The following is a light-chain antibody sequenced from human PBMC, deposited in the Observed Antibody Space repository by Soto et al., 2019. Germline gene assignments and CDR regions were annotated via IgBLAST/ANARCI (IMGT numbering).Light chain of an antibody. V-gene: IGLV1-40*01. CDR3: QSYDSSLSGSV. CDR1: SSNIGAGYD. CDR2: GNN. J-gene: IGLJ1*01. Sequence: TGSSSNIGAGYDVHWYQQLPGTAPKLLIYGNNNRPSGVPDRFSGSKSGTSASLAITGLQAEDEADYYCQSYDSSLSGSVFGTGTKVTVL.